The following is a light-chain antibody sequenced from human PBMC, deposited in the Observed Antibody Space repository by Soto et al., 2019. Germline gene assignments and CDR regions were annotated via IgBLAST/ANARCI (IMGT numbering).Light chain of an antibody. J-gene: IGKJ3*01. Sequence: EIVLTQSPGTLSLSPGERATLSCRASQSFNSIYLAWYQQKPGQAPRLVIYAASTRATGIPDRFSGSGSGTDFNLTISRLEPEDFAVYYCQQYVRSLPITFGPGTKVDIK. CDR2: AAS. CDR1: QSFNSIY. V-gene: IGKV3-20*01. CDR3: QQYVRSLPIT.